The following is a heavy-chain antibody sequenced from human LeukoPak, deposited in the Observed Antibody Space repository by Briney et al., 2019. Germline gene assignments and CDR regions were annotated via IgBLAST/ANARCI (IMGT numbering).Heavy chain of an antibody. Sequence: ASVKVSCKASGYTFTSYGISWVRQAPGQGLEWMGWISAYNGNTNYAQKLQGRVTMTTDTSTSTAYMELRSLRSDDTAVYYYARDGARYCSSTSCYEDYWGQGTLVTVSS. CDR3: ARDGARYCSSTSCYEDY. CDR2: ISAYNGNT. CDR1: GYTFTSYG. D-gene: IGHD2-2*01. J-gene: IGHJ4*02. V-gene: IGHV1-18*01.